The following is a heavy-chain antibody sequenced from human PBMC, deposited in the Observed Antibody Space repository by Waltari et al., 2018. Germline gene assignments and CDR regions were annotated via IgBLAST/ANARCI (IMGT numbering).Heavy chain of an antibody. CDR3: AFTLGYCSGGSCYHDYYYYYGMDV. CDR1: GGSISSSSYY. Sequence: QLQLQESGPGLVKPSETLSLTCTVSGGSISSSSYYWGWIRQPPGKGLEWIGSIYYSGSTYYNPSLKSRVTISVDTSKNQFSLKLSSVTAADTAVYYCAFTLGYCSGGSCYHDYYYYYGMDVWGQGTTVTVSS. V-gene: IGHV4-39*01. D-gene: IGHD2-15*01. J-gene: IGHJ6*02. CDR2: IYYSGST.